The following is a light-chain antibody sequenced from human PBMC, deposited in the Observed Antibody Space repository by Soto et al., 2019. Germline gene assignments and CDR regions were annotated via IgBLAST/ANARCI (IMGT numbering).Light chain of an antibody. CDR3: QQYNSYSRALT. V-gene: IGKV1-5*01. J-gene: IGKJ4*01. Sequence: DIQMTQSPSTLSASVGDRVTITCRASQSISSWLAWYQQKPGKAPKLLIYDASSLESGVPSRFSGSGSGTEFTLTISSLQPDDFATHYCQQYNSYSRALTFGGGTKVEIK. CDR2: DAS. CDR1: QSISSW.